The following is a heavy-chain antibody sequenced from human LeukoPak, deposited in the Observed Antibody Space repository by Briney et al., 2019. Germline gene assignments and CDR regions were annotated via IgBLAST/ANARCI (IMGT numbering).Heavy chain of an antibody. Sequence: ASVKVSCKASGYTFTSYGISWVRQAPGQGLEWMGWISAYNGNTNYAQKLQGRVTMTTDTSTSTAYMELRSLRSDDTAVYYCARDQIAAGLNWFDPWGQGTLVTGSS. D-gene: IGHD6-13*01. CDR3: ARDQIAAGLNWFDP. CDR2: ISAYNGNT. J-gene: IGHJ5*02. CDR1: GYTFTSYG. V-gene: IGHV1-18*01.